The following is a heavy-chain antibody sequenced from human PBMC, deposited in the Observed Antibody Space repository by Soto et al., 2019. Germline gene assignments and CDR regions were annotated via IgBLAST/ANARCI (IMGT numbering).Heavy chain of an antibody. CDR1: GFTVSRNY. V-gene: IGHV3-66*01. CDR3: WRALVVPAYDALYI. CDR2: IYSGGST. Sequence: GGSLRLPCAASGFTVSRNYMSWVLQAPEKGLEWASVIYSGGSTYYADSVKGRFTISRDKSKNTLYLQMNSLRAEDTAVYYCWRALVVPAYDALYIWGQWTMVTVSS. D-gene: IGHD2-2*01. J-gene: IGHJ3*02.